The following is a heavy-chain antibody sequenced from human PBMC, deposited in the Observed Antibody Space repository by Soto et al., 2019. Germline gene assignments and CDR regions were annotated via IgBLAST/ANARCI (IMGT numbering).Heavy chain of an antibody. CDR1: GYSFSSLG. V-gene: IGHV1-3*01. Sequence: QVQLVQSGAEVKKPGASVKVSCKASGYSFSSLGMHWARQAPGQRLEWMGWIHGGNGNTKYSQKYQGRVTMTRDTSASTAYMELSSLTSGDTAVYYCTNSYCGSMSCLGNYWGQGSLVTVPS. CDR2: IHGGNGNT. J-gene: IGHJ4*02. D-gene: IGHD2-2*01. CDR3: TNSYCGSMSCLGNY.